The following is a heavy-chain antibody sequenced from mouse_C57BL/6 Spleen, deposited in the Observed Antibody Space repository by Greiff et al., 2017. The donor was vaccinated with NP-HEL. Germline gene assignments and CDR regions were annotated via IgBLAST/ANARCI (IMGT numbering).Heavy chain of an antibody. CDR2: IYPGSGNT. CDR3: ARWSYDYDGGDY. D-gene: IGHD2-4*01. V-gene: IGHV1-66*01. J-gene: IGHJ2*01. CDR1: GYSFTSYY. Sequence: VQGVESGPELVKPGASVKISCKASGYSFTSYYIHWVKQRPGQGLEWIGWIYPGSGNTKYNEKFKGKATLTADTSSSTAYMQLSSLTSEDSAVYYCARWSYDYDGGDYWGQGTTLTVSS.